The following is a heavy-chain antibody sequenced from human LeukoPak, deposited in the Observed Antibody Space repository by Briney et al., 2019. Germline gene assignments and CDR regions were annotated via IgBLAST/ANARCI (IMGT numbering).Heavy chain of an antibody. CDR2: ITSTGDST. V-gene: IGHV3-23*01. CDR3: AKSTAPSGWSRLDY. CDR1: GFTFSNYA. Sequence: GGSLRLSCAASGFTFSNYAMRWVRQAPGKGLEWVSTITSTGDSTYYADSVKGRFTISRDNSKNTLYLQMNSLRAEDTAVYYCAKSTAPSGWSRLDYWGQGTLVTVSS. J-gene: IGHJ4*02. D-gene: IGHD6-19*01.